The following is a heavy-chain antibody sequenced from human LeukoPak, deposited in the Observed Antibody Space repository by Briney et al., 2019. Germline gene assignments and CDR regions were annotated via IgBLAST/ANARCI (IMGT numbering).Heavy chain of an antibody. V-gene: IGHV1-3*01. CDR3: ARDSGSGSNDY. CDR1: GYTFTSYA. CDR2: ISAGNGNT. Sequence: ASVKVSCKASGYTFTSYAIHWVRQSPGQRLEWMGWISAGNGNTKYSQNFQGRVTFISNTSATTAFMELSSLRSEDAAVYYCARDSGSGSNDYWGQGTLVTVSS. D-gene: IGHD1-26*01. J-gene: IGHJ4*02.